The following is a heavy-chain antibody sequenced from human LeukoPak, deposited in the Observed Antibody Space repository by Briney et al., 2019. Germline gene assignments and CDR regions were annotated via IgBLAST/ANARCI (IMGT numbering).Heavy chain of an antibody. Sequence: GGSLRLSCAASRFTFSNYAMHWVRQAPGKGLEWVAVISYDGSNKYYADSVKGRFTISRDNSKNTLYLQMNSLRAEDTAVYYCAKEYCSGGSCYPDFDYWGQGTLVTVSS. CDR2: ISYDGSNK. V-gene: IGHV3-30*18. CDR1: RFTFSNYA. D-gene: IGHD2-15*01. CDR3: AKEYCSGGSCYPDFDY. J-gene: IGHJ4*02.